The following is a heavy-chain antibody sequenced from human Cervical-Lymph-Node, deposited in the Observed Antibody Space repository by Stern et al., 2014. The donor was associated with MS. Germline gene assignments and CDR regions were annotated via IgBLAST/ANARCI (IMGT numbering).Heavy chain of an antibody. J-gene: IGHJ4*02. CDR1: GYTFTSYW. CDR2: IFPGGSAI. CDR3: ARQRYFDY. Sequence: DQLVQSGPEVKRPGESLKISCQASGYTFTSYWIGWVRQMPGNGLEWIAIIFPGGSAIRYSPSFQGQVTISADKSSSTAYLQWNNLKASDTAIYYCARQRYFDYWGQGTLVTVSS. V-gene: IGHV5-51*01.